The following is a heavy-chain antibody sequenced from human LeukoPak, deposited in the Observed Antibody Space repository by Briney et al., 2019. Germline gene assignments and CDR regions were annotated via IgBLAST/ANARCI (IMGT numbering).Heavy chain of an antibody. CDR1: GFTSSNYW. CDR3: VRGSSGTAVRGVSWAWFDP. Sequence: QPGGSLRLSCVASGFTSSNYWMSWVRQAPGKGLEWVANIKQDGSGKYFVDSVKGRFTISRDNVKNSLYLQMNSLRAEDTAVYYCVRGSSGTAVRGVSWAWFDPWGQGTLVTVSS. CDR2: IKQDGSGK. D-gene: IGHD3-10*01. V-gene: IGHV3-7*05. J-gene: IGHJ5*02.